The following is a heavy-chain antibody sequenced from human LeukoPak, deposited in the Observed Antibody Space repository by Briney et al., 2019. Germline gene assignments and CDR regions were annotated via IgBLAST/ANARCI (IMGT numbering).Heavy chain of an antibody. Sequence: SETLSLTCTVSGGSISSYYWSWIRQPPGKGLGWIGYIYYSGSTNYNPSLKSRVTISVDTSKNQFSLKLSSVTAADTAVYYCARAGSGYCSSTSCYRFTPNWFDPWGQGTLVTVSS. D-gene: IGHD2-2*01. J-gene: IGHJ5*02. V-gene: IGHV4-59*08. CDR3: ARAGSGYCSSTSCYRFTPNWFDP. CDR1: GGSISSYY. CDR2: IYYSGST.